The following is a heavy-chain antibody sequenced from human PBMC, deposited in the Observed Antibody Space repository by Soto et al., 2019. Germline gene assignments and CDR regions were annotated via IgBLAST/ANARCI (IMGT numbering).Heavy chain of an antibody. V-gene: IGHV3-23*01. D-gene: IGHD2-2*01. Sequence: AGGSLRLSCAASGFGSTFSTSAMSCVRQAPGKGLEWVSTFRESGGTTHYANSVKGRFTISRDTSKNMLYLQMNSLRAEDTAIYYCAKDSHWAILSPTHAYWGHGTLVTVSS. CDR1: GFGSTFSTSA. CDR3: AKDSHWAILSPTHAY. CDR2: FRESGGTT. J-gene: IGHJ4*01.